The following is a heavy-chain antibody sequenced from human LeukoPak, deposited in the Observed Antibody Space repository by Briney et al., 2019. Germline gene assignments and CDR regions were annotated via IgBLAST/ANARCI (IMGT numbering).Heavy chain of an antibody. CDR2: INPNSGDT. CDR1: GYTFTGYY. J-gene: IGHJ4*02. D-gene: IGHD7-27*01. Sequence: ASVKVSCKTSGYTFTGYYMHWVRQAPGQGLEWMGWINPNSGDTNYAQNFQGRVTITRDTSITTLYMELNRLTSDDTAFYFCARDHNWGPDYWGQGTLVTVSS. V-gene: IGHV1-2*02. CDR3: ARDHNWGPDY.